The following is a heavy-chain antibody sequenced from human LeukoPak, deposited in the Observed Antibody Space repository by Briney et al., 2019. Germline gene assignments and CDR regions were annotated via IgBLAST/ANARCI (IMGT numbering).Heavy chain of an antibody. V-gene: IGHV3-74*01. CDR1: DFSFITYA. D-gene: IGHD6-19*01. CDR2: ISDGSST. Sequence: GGSLRLSCAGSDFSFITYAMSWVRQAPGKGLVWVSRISDGSSTNYADSVKGRFTISRDNAKNTLSLQMNSLRAEDTAVYYCARVPITLAGTKDAKYFQHWGQGTLVTVSS. J-gene: IGHJ1*01. CDR3: ARVPITLAGTKDAKYFQH.